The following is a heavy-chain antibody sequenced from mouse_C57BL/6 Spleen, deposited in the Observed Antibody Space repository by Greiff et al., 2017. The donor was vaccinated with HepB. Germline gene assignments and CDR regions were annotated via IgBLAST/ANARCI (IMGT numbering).Heavy chain of an antibody. V-gene: IGHV1-82*01. CDR2: IYPGDGDT. Sequence: QVQLQQSGPELVKPGASVKISCKASGYAFSSSWMNWVKQRPGKGLEWIGRIYPGDGDTNYNGKFKGKATLTADKSSSTAYMQLSSLTSEDSAVYFCARAGQTAQATFGYWGQGTTLTVSS. CDR1: GYAFSSSW. J-gene: IGHJ2*01. CDR3: ARAGQTAQATFGY. D-gene: IGHD3-2*02.